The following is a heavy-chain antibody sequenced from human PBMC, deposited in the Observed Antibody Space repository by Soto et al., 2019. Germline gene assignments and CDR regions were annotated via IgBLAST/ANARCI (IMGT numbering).Heavy chain of an antibody. V-gene: IGHV4-39*07. CDR3: ARAVAGENWFDP. CDR2: ILYSGSS. D-gene: IGHD6-19*01. J-gene: IGHJ5*02. CDR1: GGSISSSSYS. Sequence: SETLSLTCSVSGGSISSSSYSWAWIRQPPGRGLEWIASILYSGSSYYTPSLKSRVTISVDTSKNEFSLKLSSVTAADTAVYYCARAVAGENWFDPWGQGTLVTVSS.